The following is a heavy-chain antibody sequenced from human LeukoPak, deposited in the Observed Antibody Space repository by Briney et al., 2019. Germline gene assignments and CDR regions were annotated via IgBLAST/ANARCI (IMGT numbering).Heavy chain of an antibody. V-gene: IGHV4-59*01. D-gene: IGHD2-15*01. Sequence: SETLSLTCTVSGGSINTYYWSWIRQPPGKGLEWVGCISYSGSTNYNPSLKSRVTISVDTSKNQFSLTLTSVTAADTAVYYCARDPRFYCSGSSCFQSYYFDLWGLGTLVTVSS. CDR3: ARDPRFYCSGSSCFQSYYFDL. CDR1: GGSINTYY. CDR2: ISYSGST. J-gene: IGHJ2*01.